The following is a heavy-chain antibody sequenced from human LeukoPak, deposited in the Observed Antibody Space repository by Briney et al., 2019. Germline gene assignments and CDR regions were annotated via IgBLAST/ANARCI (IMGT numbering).Heavy chain of an antibody. Sequence: SESLSLTCTVSGGSISSSSYYWGWIRQPPGKELEWIGSIYYSGSTYCNPSLKSRVTISLDTSRTQFSLKLTSVTAADTAVYYCARAISYGSAFDVWGQGTMVTVSS. CDR3: ARAISYGSAFDV. CDR2: IYYSGST. V-gene: IGHV4-39*07. D-gene: IGHD3-3*01. CDR1: GGSISSSSYY. J-gene: IGHJ3*01.